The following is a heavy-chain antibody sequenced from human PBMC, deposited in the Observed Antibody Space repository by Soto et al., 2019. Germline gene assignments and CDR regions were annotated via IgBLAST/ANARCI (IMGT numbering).Heavy chain of an antibody. CDR2: IKRKTDGGTT. CDR1: GFAFSNAW. J-gene: IGHJ4*02. V-gene: IGHV3-15*01. CDR3: STAAVTAATIDS. D-gene: IGHD5-12*01. Sequence: EVPLVESGGGLVKPGGSLRLSCAASGFAFSNAWMSWVRQAPGKGLEWVGGIKRKTDGGTTDYAAPVKGTFTISRDDSKDTLYLRMTTLKTVDTAGCYWSTAAVTAATIDSWGQGTLVTVSS.